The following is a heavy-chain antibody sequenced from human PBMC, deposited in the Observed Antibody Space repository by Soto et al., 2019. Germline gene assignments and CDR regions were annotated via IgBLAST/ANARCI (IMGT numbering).Heavy chain of an antibody. D-gene: IGHD6-19*01. CDR1: GASISRYY. CDR3: ARSQWMGKYYFDY. V-gene: IGHV4-59*01. CDR2: LYNTGST. Sequence: TSETLSLTCTVSGASISRYYWSWIRQSPGKGLEWIGYLYNTGSTIYNPSLKSRVTISVDTSKNQFSLKMNSVTAADTAVYYCARSQWMGKYYFDYWGQGALVTVSS. J-gene: IGHJ4*02.